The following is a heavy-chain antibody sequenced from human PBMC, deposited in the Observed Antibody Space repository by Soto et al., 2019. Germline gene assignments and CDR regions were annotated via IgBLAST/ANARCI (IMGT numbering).Heavy chain of an antibody. J-gene: IGHJ4*02. CDR2: VNPILSMS. V-gene: IGHV1-69*04. CDR3: ATSYGSGYRAFDY. D-gene: IGHD3-10*01. Sequence: QVQLVQTGVAVKRPGSSVKVSYKASGDTFSFYSINWVRQAPGLGLEWMGRVNPILSMSNYAQRFQGRVTMTADKSTSTAYMELSGLRSEDTAMYYCATSYGSGYRAFDYWGQGALVTVSS. CDR1: GDTFSFYS.